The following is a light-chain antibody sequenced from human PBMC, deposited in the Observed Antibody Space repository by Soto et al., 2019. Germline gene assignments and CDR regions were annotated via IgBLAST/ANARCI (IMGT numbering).Light chain of an antibody. J-gene: IGKJ4*01. CDR2: FAS. CDR1: QSVSNN. V-gene: IGKV3-15*01. Sequence: EIVMTQSPATLSVSPGDKATLSCRASQSVSNNLAWYQQRPGQAPRLLIYFASTRDTGIPSRFSGSGSGTEFSLTISSLQSEDLALYYCQQYKQWPLTFGGGTKVESK. CDR3: QQYKQWPLT.